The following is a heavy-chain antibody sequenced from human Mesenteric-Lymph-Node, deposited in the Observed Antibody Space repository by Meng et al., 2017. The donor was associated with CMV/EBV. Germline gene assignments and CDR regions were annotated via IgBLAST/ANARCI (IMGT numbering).Heavy chain of an antibody. Sequence: SETLSLTCTVSGGSISSYYWTWIRQPPGKGLEWIGYIYYSGSTNYNPSLKSRVTISIDTSKNQFSLKLSSVTAADTAVYYCAGHQVVPTTPGYNWFDPWGQGVLVTVSS. CDR1: GGSISSYY. CDR2: IYYSGST. V-gene: IGHV4-59*01. D-gene: IGHD2-2*01. CDR3: AGHQVVPTTPGYNWFDP. J-gene: IGHJ5*02.